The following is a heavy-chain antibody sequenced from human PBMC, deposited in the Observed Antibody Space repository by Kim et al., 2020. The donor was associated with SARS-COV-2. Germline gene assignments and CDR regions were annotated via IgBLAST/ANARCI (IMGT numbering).Heavy chain of an antibody. D-gene: IGHD3-10*01. CDR1: GFTFSSYA. J-gene: IGHJ4*02. Sequence: GGSLRLSCAASGFTFSSYAMSWVRQAPGKGLEWVSAISGSGGSTYYADSVKGRFTISRDNSKNTLYLQMNSLRAEDTAVYYCAKDQDWFGDLLRDDYWGQGTLVTVSS. CDR2: ISGSGGST. CDR3: AKDQDWFGDLLRDDY. V-gene: IGHV3-23*01.